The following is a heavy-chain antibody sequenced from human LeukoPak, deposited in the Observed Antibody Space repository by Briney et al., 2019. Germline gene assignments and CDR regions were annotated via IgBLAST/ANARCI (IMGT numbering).Heavy chain of an antibody. J-gene: IGHJ4*02. D-gene: IGHD6-13*01. V-gene: IGHV3-23*01. CDR2: ISASGGNT. Sequence: PGGSLRLSCAASGFTVSSYAMSWVRQAPGKGLEWVSTISASGGNTYYADSVKGRFTISRDNSKNTLYLQMNSLRAEDTAVYYCAKASFIAAAGTGDYWGQGTLVTVSS. CDR1: GFTVSSYA. CDR3: AKASFIAAAGTGDY.